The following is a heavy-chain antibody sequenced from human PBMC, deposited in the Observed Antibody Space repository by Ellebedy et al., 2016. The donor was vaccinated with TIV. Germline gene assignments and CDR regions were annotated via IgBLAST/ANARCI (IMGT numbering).Heavy chain of an antibody. CDR3: ARPNPDALYQAAFDY. V-gene: IGHV1-18*01. CDR2: FNTYNGNT. D-gene: IGHD2-2*01. J-gene: IGHJ4*02. CDR1: GYTFATYG. Sequence: AASVKVSCKTSGYTFATYGVSWVQYPPGQGLEWMGWFNTYNGNTNYARKLQGRVTMITDTSTNTAYMELKSLRSDDTAVYYCARPNPDALYQAAFDYWGQGTLVTVSS.